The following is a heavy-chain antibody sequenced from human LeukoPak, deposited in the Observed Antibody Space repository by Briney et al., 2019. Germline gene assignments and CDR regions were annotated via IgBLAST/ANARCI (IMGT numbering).Heavy chain of an antibody. V-gene: IGHV4-38-2*02. CDR3: ASPEAHCSSTSCYRS. CDR2: IYHSGST. CDR1: GYSISSGYY. D-gene: IGHD2-2*01. Sequence: PSETLSLTCTVSGYSISSGYYWGWIRQPPGKGLEWIGSIYHSGSTYYNPSLKSRVTISVDTSKNQFSLKLSSVTAADTAVYYCASPEAHCSSTSCYRSWGQGTLVTVSS. J-gene: IGHJ5*02.